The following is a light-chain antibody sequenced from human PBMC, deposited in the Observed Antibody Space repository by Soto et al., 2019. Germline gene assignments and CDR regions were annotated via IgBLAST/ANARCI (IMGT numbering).Light chain of an antibody. Sequence: TVLTQSPGTLSLSPGERATLSCRASQNVSSNLLVWYQQHPGQAPRLLLYAASSRATGIPARFSGSGSGTDFTLPISSLEPEDFAVYYCQQYNNWRTWTFGQGTKVDIK. CDR2: AAS. V-gene: IGKV3-20*01. CDR3: QQYNNWRTWT. CDR1: QNVSSNL. J-gene: IGKJ1*01.